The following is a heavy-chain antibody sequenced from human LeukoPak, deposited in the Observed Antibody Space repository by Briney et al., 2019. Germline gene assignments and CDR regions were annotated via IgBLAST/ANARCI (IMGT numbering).Heavy chain of an antibody. Sequence: GASVKVSCKASGGTFRTEAFSWVRQAPGQGLEWLGGIIPLFGRRNYAQKLQGRVTISMDESTSTVYMEVSSLRFDDTAIYYCTREIEASGVDYWGQGTLVTVSS. CDR3: TREIEASGVDY. V-gene: IGHV1-69*05. D-gene: IGHD2-21*01. J-gene: IGHJ4*02. CDR2: IIPLFGRR. CDR1: GGTFRTEA.